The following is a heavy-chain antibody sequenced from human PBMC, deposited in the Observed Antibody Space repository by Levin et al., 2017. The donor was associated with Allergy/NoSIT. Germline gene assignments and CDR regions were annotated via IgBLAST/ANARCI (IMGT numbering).Heavy chain of an antibody. Sequence: GESLKISCAASGFTFSSYSMNWVRQAPGKGLEWVSSISSSSSYIYYADSVKGRFTISRDNAKNSLYLQMNSLRAEDTAVYHCARVGYYGSLGFGGMDGWGQGTTVTVSS. J-gene: IGHJ6*02. CDR2: ISSSSSYI. V-gene: IGHV3-21*01. CDR1: GFTFSSYS. CDR3: ARVGYYGSLGFGGMDG. D-gene: IGHD3-10*01.